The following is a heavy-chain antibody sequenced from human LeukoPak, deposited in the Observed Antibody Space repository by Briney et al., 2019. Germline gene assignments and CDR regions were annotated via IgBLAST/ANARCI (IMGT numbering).Heavy chain of an antibody. D-gene: IGHD2-2*01. CDR2: IYHSGST. Sequence: SETLSLTCTVSGVFIRSSNSYWGWIRQPPGKGLEWIGSIYHSGSTYYNPSLKSRVTISVDTSKNQFSLKLSSVTAADTAVYYCARDCSSTSCYEMDLDYWGQGTLVTVSS. V-gene: IGHV4-39*07. CDR3: ARDCSSTSCYEMDLDY. J-gene: IGHJ4*02. CDR1: GVFIRSSNSY.